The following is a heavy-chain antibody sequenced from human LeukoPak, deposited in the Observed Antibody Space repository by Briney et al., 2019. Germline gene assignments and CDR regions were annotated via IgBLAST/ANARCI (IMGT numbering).Heavy chain of an antibody. J-gene: IGHJ4*02. CDR2: IYTSGST. Sequence: KSSETLSLTCTVSGGSISSYYWSWIRQPAGKGLEWIGRIYTSGSTNYNPSLKSRVTMSVDTSKNQFSLKLSSVTAADTAVYYCARESRGGSSWYVDYWGQGTLVTVSS. CDR1: GGSISSYY. D-gene: IGHD6-13*01. V-gene: IGHV4-4*07. CDR3: ARESRGGSSWYVDY.